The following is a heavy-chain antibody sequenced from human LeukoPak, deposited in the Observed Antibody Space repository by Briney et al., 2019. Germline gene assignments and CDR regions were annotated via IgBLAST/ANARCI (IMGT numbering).Heavy chain of an antibody. Sequence: GASVKVSCKASGYTFASYDINWVRHATGQGLEWMGWMNPNSGNTGYAQKFQGRVTMTRNTSISTAYMELSSLRSEDTAVYYCARQLRFDSSSWYPWFDPWGQGNLVTVSS. CDR1: GYTFASYD. CDR2: MNPNSGNT. CDR3: ARQLRFDSSSWYPWFDP. J-gene: IGHJ5*02. V-gene: IGHV1-8*01. D-gene: IGHD6-13*01.